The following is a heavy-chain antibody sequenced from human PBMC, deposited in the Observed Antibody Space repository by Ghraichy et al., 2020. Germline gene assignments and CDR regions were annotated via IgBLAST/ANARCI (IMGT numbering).Heavy chain of an antibody. J-gene: IGHJ4*02. V-gene: IGHV4-34*01. CDR1: GGSFSGYY. CDR3: ARRRIAVAGGFGY. CDR2: INHSGST. Sequence: SETLSLTCAVYGGSFSGYYWSWIRQPPGKGLEWIGEINHSGSTNYNPSLKSRVTISVDTSKNQFSLKLSSVTAADTAVYYCARRRIAVAGGFGYWGQGTLVTVSS. D-gene: IGHD6-19*01.